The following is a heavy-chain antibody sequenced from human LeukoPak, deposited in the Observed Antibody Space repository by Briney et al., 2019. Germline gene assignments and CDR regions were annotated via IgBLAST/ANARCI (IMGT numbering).Heavy chain of an antibody. CDR3: ARRSNDGYEYFDY. J-gene: IGHJ4*02. CDR2: IYPGDSDT. V-gene: IGHV5-51*01. D-gene: IGHD5-12*01. CDR1: GYSFSSYW. Sequence: GESLKISCKGSGYSFSSYWIGWVRQMPGKGLEWMGIIYPGDSDTRYGPSFQGQVTISADKSINTAYLHWSSLKASDTAMFYCARRSNDGYEYFDYWGQGTLVTVSP.